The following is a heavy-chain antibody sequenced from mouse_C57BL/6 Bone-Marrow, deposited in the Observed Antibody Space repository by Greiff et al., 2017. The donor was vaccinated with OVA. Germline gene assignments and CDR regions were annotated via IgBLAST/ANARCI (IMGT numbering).Heavy chain of an antibody. CDR3: ARWSYAMDY. CDR1: GYTFTNYW. V-gene: IGHV1-63*01. Sequence: QVQLKQSGAELVRPGPSVKMSCKASGYTFTNYWIGWAKQRPGHGLEWIGDIYPGGGYTNYNEKFKGKATLTADKSSSTAYMQFSSLTSEDSAIYYCARWSYAMDYWGRGTSVTVSS. J-gene: IGHJ4*01. CDR2: IYPGGGYT.